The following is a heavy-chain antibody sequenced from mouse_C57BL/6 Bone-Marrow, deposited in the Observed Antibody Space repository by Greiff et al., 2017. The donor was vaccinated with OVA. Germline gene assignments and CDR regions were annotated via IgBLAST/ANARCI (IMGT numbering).Heavy chain of an antibody. CDR2: IYPRSGNT. D-gene: IGHD2-3*01. Sequence: VKLMESGAELARPGASVKLSCKASGYTFTSYGISWVKQRTGQGLEWIGEIYPRSGNTYYNEKFKGKATLTADKSSSTAYMELRSLTSEDSAVYSCARSDGYRFAYWGQGTLVTVSA. CDR3: ARSDGYRFAY. CDR1: GYTFTSYG. V-gene: IGHV1-81*01. J-gene: IGHJ3*01.